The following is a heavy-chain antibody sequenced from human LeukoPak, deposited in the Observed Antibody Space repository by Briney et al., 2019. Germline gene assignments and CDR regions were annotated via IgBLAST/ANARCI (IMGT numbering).Heavy chain of an antibody. D-gene: IGHD1-26*01. CDR1: GYTLTELS. V-gene: IGHV1-24*01. Sequence: ASVKVSCTVSGYTLTELSMHWVRQAPGKGLEWMGGFDPEDGETIYAQKFQGRVTMTEDTSTDTAYMELSSLRSEDTAVYYCATSPPLIVGAYYFDPWGQGTLVTVSS. CDR3: ATSPPLIVGAYYFDP. CDR2: FDPEDGET. J-gene: IGHJ5*02.